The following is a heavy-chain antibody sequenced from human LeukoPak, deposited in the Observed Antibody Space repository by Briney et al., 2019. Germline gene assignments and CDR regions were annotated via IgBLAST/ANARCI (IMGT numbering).Heavy chain of an antibody. D-gene: IGHD3-22*01. CDR1: GYTFTSYY. CDR2: INPSGGST. CDR3: ARVYYDSSGYLDAFDI. V-gene: IGHV1-46*01. J-gene: IGHJ3*02. Sequence: GASVKVSCKASGYTFTSYYMHWVRQAPGQGLEWMGIINPSGGSTSYAQKFQGRVTMTRDTSTSTVYMELSSLRSEDTAVYYCARVYYDSSGYLDAFDIWGQGTMVTVSS.